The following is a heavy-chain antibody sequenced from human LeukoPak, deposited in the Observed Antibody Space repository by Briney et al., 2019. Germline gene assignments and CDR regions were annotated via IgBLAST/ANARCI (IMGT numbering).Heavy chain of an antibody. Sequence: PSETLSLTCTVSGVSISGDYWSWIRQPPGKELEWIAFIYYSGITNYNPSLESRVTISIDTSKNQFSLKLSSVTAADTAVYYCARGGASSRYFDYWGRGTPVTVSS. CDR1: GVSISGDY. CDR2: IYYSGIT. D-gene: IGHD6-6*01. V-gene: IGHV4-59*01. J-gene: IGHJ4*02. CDR3: ARGGASSRYFDY.